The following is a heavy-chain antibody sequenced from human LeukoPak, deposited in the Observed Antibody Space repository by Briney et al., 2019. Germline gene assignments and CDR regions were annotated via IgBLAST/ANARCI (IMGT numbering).Heavy chain of an antibody. V-gene: IGHV4-4*02. D-gene: IGHD6-19*01. J-gene: IGHJ4*02. CDR2: IYHSGST. CDR1: GGSISSSNW. Sequence: SETLSLTCAVSGGSISSSNWWSWVRQPPGKGLEWIGEIYHSGSTNYNPPLKSRVTISVDTSKNQFSLKLTSVAAADTAVYYCARDGYNSGYYAYWGQGTLVTVSS. CDR3: ARDGYNSGYYAY.